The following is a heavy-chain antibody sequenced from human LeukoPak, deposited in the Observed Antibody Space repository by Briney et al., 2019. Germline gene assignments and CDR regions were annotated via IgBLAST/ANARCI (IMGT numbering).Heavy chain of an antibody. J-gene: IGHJ3*02. V-gene: IGHV3-30-3*01. CDR3: ASEWELLHAFDI. Sequence: GGSLRLSCAASGFTFSSYAMHWVRQAPGKGLEWVAVISYDGSNKYYADSVKGRFTISRDNSKNTLYLQMNSLRAEDTAVYYCASEWELLHAFDIWGQGTMVTVSS. CDR1: GFTFSSYA. CDR2: ISYDGSNK. D-gene: IGHD1-26*01.